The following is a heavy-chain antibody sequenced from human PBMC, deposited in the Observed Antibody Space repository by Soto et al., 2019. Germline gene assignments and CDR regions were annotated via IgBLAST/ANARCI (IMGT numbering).Heavy chain of an antibody. Sequence: NPSETLSLTCTVSGGSISSYYWSWIRQPPGKGLEWIGYIYYSGSTNYNPSLKSRVTISVDTSKNQFSLKLSSVTAADAAVYYCARVDSSGWYRFDYWGQGTLVTVSS. J-gene: IGHJ4*02. V-gene: IGHV4-59*01. D-gene: IGHD6-19*01. CDR2: IYYSGST. CDR3: ARVDSSGWYRFDY. CDR1: GGSISSYY.